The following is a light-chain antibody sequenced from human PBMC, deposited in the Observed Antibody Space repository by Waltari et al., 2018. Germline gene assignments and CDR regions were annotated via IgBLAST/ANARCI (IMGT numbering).Light chain of an antibody. V-gene: IGLV2-11*01. J-gene: IGLJ2*01. CDR3: CSYAGSYTFV. Sequence: QSALTQPRSVSGSPGQSVTISCTGTSSDVGGYNYVSWYQQHPGKAPKLMIYDVSKCPSGVPDRFSGSKSGNTASLTISGLQTEDEADYYCCSYAGSYTFVFGGGTKLTVL. CDR2: DVS. CDR1: SSDVGGYNY.